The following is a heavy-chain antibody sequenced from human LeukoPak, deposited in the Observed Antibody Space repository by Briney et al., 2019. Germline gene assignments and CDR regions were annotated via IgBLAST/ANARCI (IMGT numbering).Heavy chain of an antibody. CDR1: GGSFSGYY. D-gene: IGHD6-19*01. J-gene: IGHJ6*02. CDR2: INHSGST. V-gene: IGHV4-34*01. CDR3: ARGRVAGIRWLEGYYYGMDV. Sequence: SETLSLTCAVYGGSFSGYYWSWIRQPPGKGLEWIGEINHSGSTNYNPSLKSRVTISVDTSKNQFSLKLSSVTAADTAVYYCARGRVAGIRWLEGYYYGMDVWGQGTTVTVSS.